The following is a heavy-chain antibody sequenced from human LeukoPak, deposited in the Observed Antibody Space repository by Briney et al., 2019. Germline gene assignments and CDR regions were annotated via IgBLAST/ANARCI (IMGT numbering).Heavy chain of an antibody. J-gene: IGHJ6*02. CDR2: ISWNSCSI. D-gene: IGHD4-4*01. V-gene: IGHV3-9*01. CDR1: GFTFDDYA. Sequence: GGSLRLSCAASGFTFDDYAMHWVRQAPGKGLEGVSGISWNSCSIGYADSVKGRFTISRDNAKNSLYLQMNSLRAEDTALYYCAKDISPATVTMTYYGMDVWGQGTTVTVSS. CDR3: AKDISPATVTMTYYGMDV.